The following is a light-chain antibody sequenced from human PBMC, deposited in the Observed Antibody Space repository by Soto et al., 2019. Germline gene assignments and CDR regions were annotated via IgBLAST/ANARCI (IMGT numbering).Light chain of an antibody. V-gene: IGLV2-14*01. J-gene: IGLJ2*01. CDR3: SSYTSSSTLVV. CDR2: EVS. Sequence: QSALTQPASVSGSPGQSITFSCTGTSMEFGGYNYVSWYQQHPGKAPKRMIYEVSNRPSGVSNRFSGSKSDNTASLTISGLQAEDEADYYCSSYTSSSTLVVFGGGTKLTVL. CDR1: SMEFGGYNY.